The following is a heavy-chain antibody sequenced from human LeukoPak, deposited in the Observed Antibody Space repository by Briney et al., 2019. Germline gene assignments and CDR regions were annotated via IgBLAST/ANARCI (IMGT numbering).Heavy chain of an antibody. V-gene: IGHV3-64*01. Sequence: GGSLRLSCAASGFTFSSYAMHWVRQAPGKGLEYVSAISSNGGSTYYANSVKGRFTISRDNSKNTLYLQMGSLRAEDMAVYYCARDGRDLMYYFDYWGQGTLVTVSS. J-gene: IGHJ4*02. CDR2: ISSNGGST. CDR1: GFTFSSYA. D-gene: IGHD1-26*01. CDR3: ARDGRDLMYYFDY.